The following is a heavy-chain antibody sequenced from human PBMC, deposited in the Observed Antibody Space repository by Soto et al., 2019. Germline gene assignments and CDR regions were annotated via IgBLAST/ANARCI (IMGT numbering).Heavy chain of an antibody. CDR2: MNPNSGNT. V-gene: IGHV1-8*01. Sequence: ASVKVSCKASGYTFTSYDINWVRQATGQGLEWMGWMNPNSGNTGNAQKFQGRVTMTRNTSISTAYMELSSLRSEDTAVYYCAREIAAAADGTGWFDPWGQGTLVTVSS. CDR3: AREIAAAADGTGWFDP. J-gene: IGHJ5*02. CDR1: GYTFTSYD. D-gene: IGHD6-13*01.